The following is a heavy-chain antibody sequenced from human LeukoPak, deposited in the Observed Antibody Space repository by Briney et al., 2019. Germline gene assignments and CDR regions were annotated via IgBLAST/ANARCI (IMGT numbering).Heavy chain of an antibody. V-gene: IGHV3-66*01. Sequence: GGSLRLSCAASGFTVSNNYMGWVRQAPGKGLEWVSVIYSGGSTFYADSVKGRFTISRDNSKNTLYLRMSSLRAEDTAVYYRARDAYSSGYYRHDSWGQGTLVTVSS. D-gene: IGHD3-22*01. CDR1: GFTVSNNY. J-gene: IGHJ4*02. CDR3: ARDAYSSGYYRHDS. CDR2: IYSGGST.